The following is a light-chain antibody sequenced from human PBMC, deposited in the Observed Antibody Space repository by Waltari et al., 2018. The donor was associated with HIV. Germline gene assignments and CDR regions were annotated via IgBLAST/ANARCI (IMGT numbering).Light chain of an antibody. J-gene: IGLJ2*01. CDR3: CSYGGSSTYVV. V-gene: IGLV2-23*02. CDR2: EVS. CDR1: SSDIWTYDL. Sequence: QSALTQPASVSGSPGQSITISCTGTSSDIWTYDLVSWYQQPPSKAPKRRIYEVSERHSGVSNRFSGSKSGNTASLTISGLQAEDETDYYGCSYGGSSTYVVFGGGTKVTVL.